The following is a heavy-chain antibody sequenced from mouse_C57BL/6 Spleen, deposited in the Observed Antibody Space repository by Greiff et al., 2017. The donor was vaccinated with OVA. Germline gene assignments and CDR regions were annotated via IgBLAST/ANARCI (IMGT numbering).Heavy chain of an antibody. V-gene: IGHV2-6-1*01. CDR3: AGQYYGSSYWYFDV. Sequence: VKLVESGPGLVEPSQSLSITCTVSGFSFTSYGVHWVRQPPGKGLEWLVVIWSDGSTTYYTAIYSRLSIINDNSNSQVFLKMTSLQTDDTAMYYCAGQYYGSSYWYFDVWGTGTTVTVSS. CDR2: IWSDGST. D-gene: IGHD1-1*01. J-gene: IGHJ1*03. CDR1: GFSFTSYG.